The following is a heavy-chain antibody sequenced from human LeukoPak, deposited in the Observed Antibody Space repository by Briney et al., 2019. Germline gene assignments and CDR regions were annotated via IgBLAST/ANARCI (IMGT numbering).Heavy chain of an antibody. D-gene: IGHD3-10*01. Sequence: SVKVACKASGYTFKDYYIHWVRQAPGQGLEWMGGIIPIFGTANYAQKFQGRVTITTDESTSTAYMELSSLRSEDTAVYYCARDLPGSPFDPWGQGTLVTVSS. CDR3: ARDLPGSPFDP. CDR2: IIPIFGTA. J-gene: IGHJ5*02. V-gene: IGHV1-69*05. CDR1: GYTFKDYY.